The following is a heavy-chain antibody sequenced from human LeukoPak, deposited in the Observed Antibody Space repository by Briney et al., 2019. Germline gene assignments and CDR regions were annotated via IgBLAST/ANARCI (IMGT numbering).Heavy chain of an antibody. CDR1: GFTFDDYA. Sequence: PGGSLRLSCAASGFTFDDYAMHWVRQAPGKGLEWVSLISWDGGNTYYADSVKGRFTISRDNSKNSLYLQMNSLRAEDTALYYCAKAHAYDSSGCLDYWGQGTLVTVSS. D-gene: IGHD3-22*01. V-gene: IGHV3-43D*03. CDR3: AKAHAYDSSGCLDY. CDR2: ISWDGGNT. J-gene: IGHJ4*02.